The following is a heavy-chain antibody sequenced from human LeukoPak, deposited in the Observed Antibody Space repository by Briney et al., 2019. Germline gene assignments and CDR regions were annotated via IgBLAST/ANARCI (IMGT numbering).Heavy chain of an antibody. CDR3: ARARGESAFDI. V-gene: IGHV3-30*03. J-gene: IGHJ3*02. D-gene: IGHD3-10*01. CDR2: ISYDGSNK. Sequence: GGSLRLSCAASGFTFSNYGMHWVRQAPGKGLEWVAVISYDGSNKNYADSVKGRFTISRDNSKNTLYLQMNSLRAEDTAVYYCARARGESAFDIWGQGTMVTVSS. CDR1: GFTFSNYG.